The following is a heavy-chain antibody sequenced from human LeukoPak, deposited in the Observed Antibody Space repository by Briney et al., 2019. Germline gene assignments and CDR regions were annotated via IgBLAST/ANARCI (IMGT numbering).Heavy chain of an antibody. J-gene: IGHJ3*02. Sequence: ASVTVSCTASGYTFTGYYMHWVRQAPGQGVGWMGWINPNSGGTNYAQKFLGRITMTRDTSISTAYMELSRLRSDDTAVYYCASATTYCGADCYPLDAFDIWGQGTMVTVSS. V-gene: IGHV1-2*02. CDR2: INPNSGGT. CDR3: ASATTYCGADCYPLDAFDI. D-gene: IGHD2-21*02. CDR1: GYTFTGYY.